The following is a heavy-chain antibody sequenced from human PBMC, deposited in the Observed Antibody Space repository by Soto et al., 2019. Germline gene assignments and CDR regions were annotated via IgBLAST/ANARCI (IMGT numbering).Heavy chain of an antibody. J-gene: IGHJ3*02. D-gene: IGHD5-12*01. CDR1: GFTFSSYW. CDR3: ARREYSGYDSDDAFDI. V-gene: IGHV3-7*01. Sequence: EVQLVESGGGLVQPGGSLRLSCAASGFTFSSYWMSWVRQAPGKGLEWVANIKQDGSEKYYVDSVKGRFTISRDNAKNSLYLQMNSPRAEDTAVYYCARREYSGYDSDDAFDIWGQGTMVTVSS. CDR2: IKQDGSEK.